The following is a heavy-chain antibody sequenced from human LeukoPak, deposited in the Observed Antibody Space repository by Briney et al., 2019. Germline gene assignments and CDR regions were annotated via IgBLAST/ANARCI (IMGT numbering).Heavy chain of an antibody. Sequence: GGSLRLSCAASGFTFSSYWMSWVRQAPGKGLEWVANIKQDGSEKYYVDSVKGRFTISRDNAKNSLYLQMNSLRAEDTAVYYRALIYVNTYSSSWSYYYYYYGMDVWGQGTTVTVSS. CDR3: ALIYVNTYSSSWSYYYYYYGMDV. CDR1: GFTFSSYW. V-gene: IGHV3-7*01. CDR2: IKQDGSEK. J-gene: IGHJ6*02. D-gene: IGHD6-13*01.